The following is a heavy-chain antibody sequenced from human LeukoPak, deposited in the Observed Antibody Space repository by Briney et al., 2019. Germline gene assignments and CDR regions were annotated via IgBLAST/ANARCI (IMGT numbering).Heavy chain of an antibody. V-gene: IGHV3-64*02. CDR3: AREGGGSGLWYYDL. J-gene: IGHJ2*01. Sequence: GGSLRLSCAASGFTVSSNYMSWVRQAPGKGPEFVSVIGGDGLTTFYADSVKDRFTISRDNSKSTLYLEMGSLRAEDMAVYYCAREGGGSGLWYYDLWGRGTLVTVSS. D-gene: IGHD1-26*01. CDR1: GFTVSSNY. CDR2: IGGDGLTT.